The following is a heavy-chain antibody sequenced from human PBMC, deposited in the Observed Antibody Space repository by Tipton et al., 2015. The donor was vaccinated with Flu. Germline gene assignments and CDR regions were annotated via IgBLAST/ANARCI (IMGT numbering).Heavy chain of an antibody. CDR3: ARVMYYYGSGPYYFDY. CDR1: GYSISSGYY. D-gene: IGHD3-10*01. CDR2: IYYSGST. J-gene: IGHJ4*02. Sequence: TLSLTCAVSGYSISSGYYWGWIRQPPGKGLEWIGYIYYSGSTNYNPSLKSRVTISVDTSKNQFSLKLSSVTAADTAVYCCARVMYYYGSGPYYFDYWGQGTLVTVSS. V-gene: IGHV4-61*01.